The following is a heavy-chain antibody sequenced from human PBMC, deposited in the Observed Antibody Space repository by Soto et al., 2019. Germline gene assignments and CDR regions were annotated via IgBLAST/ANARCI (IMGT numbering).Heavy chain of an antibody. D-gene: IGHD4-17*01. J-gene: IGHJ4*02. V-gene: IGHV4-59*01. CDR2: IYYSGST. Sequence: QVQLQESGPGLVKPSETLSLTCTVSGGSISSYYWSWIRQPPGKGLEWIGYIYYSGSTNYNPSLKSRVTISVDTSKNQFSLKLSSVTAADTAVYYCARVGGDYGPQYYFDYWGQGTLVTVSS. CDR1: GGSISSYY. CDR3: ARVGGDYGPQYYFDY.